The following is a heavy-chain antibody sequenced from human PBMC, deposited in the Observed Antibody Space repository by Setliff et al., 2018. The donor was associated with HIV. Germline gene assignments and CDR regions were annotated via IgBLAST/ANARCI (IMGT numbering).Heavy chain of an antibody. CDR3: ARHSITLVVGVPERDDAFDI. CDR1: GGSFSGYY. CDR2: INHSGST. Sequence: SETLSLTCAVYGGSFSGYYWSWIRQSPGKGLEWIGEINHSGSTKYNPSLKSRVTISVDTSKNQFSLKLSSVTAADTAVYYCARHSITLVVGVPERDDAFDIWGQGTMVNVSS. J-gene: IGHJ3*02. V-gene: IGHV4-34*01. D-gene: IGHD3-22*01.